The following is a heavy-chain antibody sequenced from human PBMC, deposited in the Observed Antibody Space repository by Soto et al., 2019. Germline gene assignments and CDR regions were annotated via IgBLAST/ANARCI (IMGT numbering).Heavy chain of an antibody. J-gene: IGHJ4*02. CDR1: GGSISSGPYY. V-gene: IGHV4-31*03. Sequence: QVELQESGPGLVKPSQTLSLTCTVSGGSISSGPYYWTWIRQHPGRGLGWIGYLSYSGNTYYNPSLTSRVTISVDTSKNQFSLNLSSVTAADTAVYYCARGMYYYDPWGQGTLVTVSS. CDR3: ARGMYYYDP. D-gene: IGHD3-22*01. CDR2: LSYSGNT.